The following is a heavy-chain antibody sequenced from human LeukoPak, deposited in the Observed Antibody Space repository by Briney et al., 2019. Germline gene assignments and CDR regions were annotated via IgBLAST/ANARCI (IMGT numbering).Heavy chain of an antibody. CDR3: AGRSQMNYYDSSGYHDY. Sequence: ASVKVSCKASGGTFSSYAISWVRQAPGQGLGWMGGIIPIFGTANYAQKFQGRVTITTDESTSTAYMELSSLRSEDTAVYYCAGRSQMNYYDSSGYHDYWGQGTLVTVSS. CDR1: GGTFSSYA. D-gene: IGHD3-22*01. J-gene: IGHJ4*02. CDR2: IIPIFGTA. V-gene: IGHV1-69*05.